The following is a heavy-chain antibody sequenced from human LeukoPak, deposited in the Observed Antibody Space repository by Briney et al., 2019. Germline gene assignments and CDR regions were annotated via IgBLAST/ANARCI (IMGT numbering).Heavy chain of an antibody. CDR2: IYHSGST. V-gene: IGHV4-4*02. CDR1: GGSISSSNW. CDR3: ARGDSSSLIEYFQH. D-gene: IGHD6-13*01. J-gene: IGHJ1*01. Sequence: SGTLSLTCAVSGGSISSSNWWSWVRQPPGKGLEWIGEIYHSGSTNYNPSLKSRVTISVDKSKNQFSLKLSSVTAADTAVYYCARGDSSSLIEYFQHWGQGTLDTVSS.